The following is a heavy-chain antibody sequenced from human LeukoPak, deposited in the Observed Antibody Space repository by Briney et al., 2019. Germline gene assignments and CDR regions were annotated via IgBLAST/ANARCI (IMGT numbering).Heavy chain of an antibody. CDR2: ISYDGSNK. Sequence: PGGSLRLSCAASGFTFSSYAMHWVRQAPGKGLEWVAVISYDGSNKYYADSVKGRFTISRDNSKNTLCLQMNSLRAEDTAVYYCASAVLFGEFQPHDYWGQGTLVTVSS. V-gene: IGHV3-30-3*01. D-gene: IGHD3-10*01. CDR3: ASAVLFGEFQPHDY. J-gene: IGHJ4*02. CDR1: GFTFSSYA.